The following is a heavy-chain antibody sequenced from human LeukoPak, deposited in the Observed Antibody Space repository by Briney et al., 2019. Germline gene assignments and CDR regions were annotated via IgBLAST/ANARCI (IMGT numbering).Heavy chain of an antibody. D-gene: IGHD3-22*01. J-gene: IGHJ4*02. V-gene: IGHV4-34*01. CDR1: GGSFSGYY. CDR2: INHRGST. CDR3: ARGITMIVVVALMGYFDY. Sequence: SETLSLTCDVYGGSFSGYYWSWIRQPPGKGLEWIGEINHRGSTNYNPSLKSRVTISVDTSKNQFSLKLSSVTAADTAVYYCARGITMIVVVALMGYFDYWGQGTLVTVSS.